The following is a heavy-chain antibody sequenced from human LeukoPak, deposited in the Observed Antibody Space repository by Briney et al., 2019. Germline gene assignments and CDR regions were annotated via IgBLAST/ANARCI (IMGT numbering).Heavy chain of an antibody. V-gene: IGHV3-20*01. CDR3: ARVSGGSYYGDFDY. J-gene: IGHJ4*02. Sequence: GGSLRLSCAASGFTFDDYGMSWVRQAPGKGLELVSGFNWNGASTGYGDPVKGRFTISRDNSKSSLYLQMNSLRADDTALYLCARVSGGSYYGDFDYWGQGTLVTVSS. D-gene: IGHD1-26*01. CDR1: GFTFDDYG. CDR2: FNWNGAST.